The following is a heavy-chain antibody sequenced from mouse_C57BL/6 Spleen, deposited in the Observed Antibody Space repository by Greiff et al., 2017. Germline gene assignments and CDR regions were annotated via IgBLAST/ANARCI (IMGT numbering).Heavy chain of an antibody. CDR3: ARVYGSRYDAMDY. D-gene: IGHD1-1*01. J-gene: IGHJ4*01. V-gene: IGHV1-50*01. CDR1: GYTFTSYW. CDR2: IDPSDSYT. Sequence: VQLQQPGAELVKPGASVKLSCKASGYTFTSYWMQWVKQRPGQGLEWIGEIDPSDSYTNYNQKFKGKATLTVDTSSSTAYMHRSSLASEDSAVYYCARVYGSRYDAMDYWGQGTSVTVSS.